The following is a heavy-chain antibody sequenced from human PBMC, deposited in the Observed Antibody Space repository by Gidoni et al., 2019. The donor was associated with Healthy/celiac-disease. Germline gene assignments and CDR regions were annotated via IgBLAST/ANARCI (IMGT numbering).Heavy chain of an antibody. CDR1: EGTFRRHA. CDR3: ASPRRDGYNWRFDY. V-gene: IGHV1-69*01. D-gene: IGHD5-12*01. Sequence: QVQLVQSGDEVKKPGSAVTVSCKASEGTFRRHAISWVRQAPGQGLEWMGGIIPIFGTANYAQKFQGRVTSTADESTSTAYMELSSLRAEDTAVYYCASPRRDGYNWRFDYWGQGTLVTVSS. J-gene: IGHJ4*02. CDR2: IIPIFGTA.